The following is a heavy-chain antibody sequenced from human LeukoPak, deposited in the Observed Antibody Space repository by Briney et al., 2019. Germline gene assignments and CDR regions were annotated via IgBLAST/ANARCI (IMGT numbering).Heavy chain of an antibody. CDR2: IYPADSDT. D-gene: IGHD3-16*01. J-gene: IGHJ4*02. CDR3: ARGGSHFEY. V-gene: IGHV5-51*01. Sequence: GESLKISCKGSGYSFTSHWVGWVRQMPGKGLEWMGIIYPADSDTRYSPSFQGHVTISADKSISTAYLQRTSLKASDSAIYYCARGGSHFEYWGQGTLVTVSS. CDR1: GYSFTSHW.